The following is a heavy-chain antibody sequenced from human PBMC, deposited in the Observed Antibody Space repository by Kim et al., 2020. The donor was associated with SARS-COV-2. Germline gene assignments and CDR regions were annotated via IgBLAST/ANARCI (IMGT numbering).Heavy chain of an antibody. Sequence: SETLSLTCTVSGGSISSSSYYWGWIRQPPGKGLEWIGSIYYSGSTYYNPSLKSRVTISVDTSKNQFSLKLSSVTAADTAVYYCARADFPIVVVPAAISHTWFDPWGQGTLVTVSS. J-gene: IGHJ5*02. V-gene: IGHV4-39*01. D-gene: IGHD2-2*01. CDR2: IYYSGST. CDR3: ARADFPIVVVPAAISHTWFDP. CDR1: GGSISSSSYY.